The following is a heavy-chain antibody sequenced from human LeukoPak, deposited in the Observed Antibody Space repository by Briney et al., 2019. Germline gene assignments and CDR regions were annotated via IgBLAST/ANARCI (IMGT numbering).Heavy chain of an antibody. J-gene: IGHJ4*02. CDR3: ARVYDSSAYYGYYFDY. Sequence: TLSLTCTVSGGSISSGDCYWSWTREPPGKGLEWLGYISYSGSTCYNPSLKSRVAISVDTSKNQFSLKLSSVTAADTAVYYCARVYDSSAYYGYYFDYWGQGTLVTVSS. CDR2: ISYSGST. D-gene: IGHD3-22*01. V-gene: IGHV4-30-4*01. CDR1: GGSISSGDCY.